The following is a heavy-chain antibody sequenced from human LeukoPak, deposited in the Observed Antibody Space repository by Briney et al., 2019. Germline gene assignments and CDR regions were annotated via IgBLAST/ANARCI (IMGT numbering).Heavy chain of an antibody. V-gene: IGHV3-74*01. CDR1: GFPFSGYW. Sequence: GGSLRLSCAASGFPFSGYWMHWVRQAPGKGLVWVSRIDDDGASTTYADSVKGRFTISRDNAKNSLYLQMNSLRVEDTAVYYCARSASGYDAWGQGTLVTVSS. J-gene: IGHJ5*02. CDR3: ARSASGYDA. D-gene: IGHD5-12*01. CDR2: IDDDGAST.